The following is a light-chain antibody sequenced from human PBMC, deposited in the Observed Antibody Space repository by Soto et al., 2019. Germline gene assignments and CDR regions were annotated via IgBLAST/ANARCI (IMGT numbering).Light chain of an antibody. J-gene: IGKJ1*01. Sequence: EIVLPQSPATLSLSPGARGTLSCRASESVTNYLAWYQQKPGQAPRLLVYDVSNRATGIPARFSGGGSGTDFTLTISNLQPEDFAVYYCQQRSDWPWTFGQGTKVDI. V-gene: IGKV3-11*01. CDR2: DVS. CDR1: ESVTNY. CDR3: QQRSDWPWT.